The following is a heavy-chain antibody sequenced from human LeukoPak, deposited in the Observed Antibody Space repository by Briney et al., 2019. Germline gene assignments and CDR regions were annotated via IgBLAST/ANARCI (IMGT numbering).Heavy chain of an antibody. V-gene: IGHV3-9*01. CDR3: AKRDQSGWYWAQVDY. Sequence: PGGSLRLSCAASGFTFDDYAMHWVRQAPGKGLEWVSGISWNSGSIGYADSVKGRFTISRDNAKNSLYLQMNSLRAEDTALYYCAKRDQSGWYWAQVDYWGQGTLVTASS. CDR1: GFTFDDYA. D-gene: IGHD6-19*01. CDR2: ISWNSGSI. J-gene: IGHJ4*02.